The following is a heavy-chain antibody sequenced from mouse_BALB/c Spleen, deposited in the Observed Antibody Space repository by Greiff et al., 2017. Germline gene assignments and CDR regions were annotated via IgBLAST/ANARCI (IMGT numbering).Heavy chain of an antibody. J-gene: IGHJ2*01. CDR1: GYSFTGYY. CDR2: IFPGSGNT. V-gene: IGHV1-66*01. Sequence: VQLQQSGPELVNPVASVKISCKASGYSFTGYYIHWVKQRPGQGLEWIGWIFPGSGNTKYNEKFKGKATLTADTSSSTAYMQLSSLTSEDSAVYFCARGGYYDYDSAMDYWGQGTTLTVSS. D-gene: IGHD2-4*01. CDR3: ARGGYYDYDSAMDY.